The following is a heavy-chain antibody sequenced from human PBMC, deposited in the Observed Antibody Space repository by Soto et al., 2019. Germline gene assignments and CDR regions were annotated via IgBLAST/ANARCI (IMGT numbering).Heavy chain of an antibody. CDR1: GGSVSSYY. J-gene: IGHJ5*02. Sequence: SETLSVTCTVSGGSVSSYYWSWSRQPPGKGLEWIGYMYYRGTTKYNPSLQSRVTISVDTSKNQFSLKLSSVTAADTAVYYCATTGGYSFGDMGVDPWGQGTLVTVSS. D-gene: IGHD5-18*01. CDR3: ATTGGYSFGDMGVDP. V-gene: IGHV4-59*02. CDR2: MYYRGTT.